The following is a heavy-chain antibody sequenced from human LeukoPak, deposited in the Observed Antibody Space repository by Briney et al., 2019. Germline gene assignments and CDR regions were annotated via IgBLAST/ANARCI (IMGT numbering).Heavy chain of an antibody. J-gene: IGHJ4*02. Sequence: PGGSLRLSCAASGFTFSSYAMHWVRQAPGKGLEWVVVISYDGSNKYYADSVKGRFTISRDNSKNTLYLQMNSLRAEDTAVYYCARDLWQTTVTTGLDYWGQGTLVTVSS. CDR2: ISYDGSNK. CDR3: ARDLWQTTVTTGLDY. V-gene: IGHV3-30-3*01. D-gene: IGHD4-17*01. CDR1: GFTFSSYA.